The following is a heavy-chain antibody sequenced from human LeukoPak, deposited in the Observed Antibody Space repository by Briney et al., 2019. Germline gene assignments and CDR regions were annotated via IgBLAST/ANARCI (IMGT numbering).Heavy chain of an antibody. Sequence: QSGGSLRLSCAASGFTFSSYAMSWVRQAPGKGLEWVSAISGSGGSTYYADSVKGRFTISRDNSKNTLYLQMNSLRAEDTAVYYCAKDGTARGYSSGWLVLDWGQGTLVTVSS. J-gene: IGHJ4*02. CDR2: ISGSGGST. V-gene: IGHV3-23*01. CDR3: AKDGTARGYSSGWLVLD. D-gene: IGHD6-19*01. CDR1: GFTFSSYA.